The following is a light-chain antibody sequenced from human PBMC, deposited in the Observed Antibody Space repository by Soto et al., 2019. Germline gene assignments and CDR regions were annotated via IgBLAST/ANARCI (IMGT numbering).Light chain of an antibody. V-gene: IGKV3-15*01. CDR1: QSVSSN. CDR2: GAS. CDR3: QQYNKWPWT. Sequence: DIVLTQSPATLSVSPGERATLSCRASQSVSSNLAWYQQKPGQAPRLLISGASTRATGIPARFSGSGSGTEFTLTISSLQSEDFAVYYCQQYNKWPWTFGQGTKVDIK. J-gene: IGKJ1*01.